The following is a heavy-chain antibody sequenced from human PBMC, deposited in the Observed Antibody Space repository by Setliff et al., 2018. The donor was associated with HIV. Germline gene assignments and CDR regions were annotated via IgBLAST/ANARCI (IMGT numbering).Heavy chain of an antibody. CDR2: VHNSAGS. V-gene: IGHV4-4*07. Sequence: PSETLSLTCAVSGDSVCGYYWSWIRQPAGRGLEWIGRVHNSAGSNYNHSLKSRVTMSVDTAKNQLSLKLTAVSAADTAVYYCARDRIEVLGDSPHDVFDIWGRGIMVTVSS. J-gene: IGHJ3*02. D-gene: IGHD5-12*01. CDR1: GDSVCGYY. CDR3: ARDRIEVLGDSPHDVFDI.